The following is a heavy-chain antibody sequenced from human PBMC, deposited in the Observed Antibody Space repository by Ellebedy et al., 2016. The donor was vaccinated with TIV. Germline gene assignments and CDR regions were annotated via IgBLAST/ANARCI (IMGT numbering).Heavy chain of an antibody. CDR2: IYYSGST. D-gene: IGHD3-10*01. J-gene: IGHJ4*02. Sequence: MPSETLSLTCTVSGDSIRSYYWSWIRQPPGKGLEWIGYIYYSGSTNYNPSLKSRVTISIDTSKNQFSLKLSSVTAADTAVYYCARREGYYGSWSYYANWGQGTLVTVSS. CDR3: ARREGYYGSWSYYAN. V-gene: IGHV4-59*01. CDR1: GDSIRSYY.